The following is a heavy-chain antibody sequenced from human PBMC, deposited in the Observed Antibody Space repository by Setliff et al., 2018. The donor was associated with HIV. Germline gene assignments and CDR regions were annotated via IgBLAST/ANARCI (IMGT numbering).Heavy chain of an antibody. J-gene: IGHJ4*02. CDR3: ARDYYDSSGYIFFPGLPDY. Sequence: GASVKVSCKASGYSFTDYYIHWVRQAPGQGLEWMGWINPKSDGTNYAQKFQGWITMTRDTSISTAYMELSRLRSDDTAVYYCARDYYDSSGYIFFPGLPDYWGQGTLVTVSS. V-gene: IGHV1-2*04. D-gene: IGHD3-22*01. CDR2: INPKSDGT. CDR1: GYSFTDYY.